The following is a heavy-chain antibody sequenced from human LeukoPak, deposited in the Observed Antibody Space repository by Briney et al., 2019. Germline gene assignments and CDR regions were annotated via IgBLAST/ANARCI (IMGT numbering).Heavy chain of an antibody. J-gene: IGHJ3*01. CDR1: GFTFSDYY. CDR3: AKDPNGDYVGAFDF. D-gene: IGHD4-17*01. V-gene: IGHV3-11*01. CDR2: ISGDRSMI. Sequence: GGSLRLSRTASGFTFSDYYMSWIRQAPGKGLEWVAYISGDRSMIYHIDSVKGRFTISRDNAKNSLFLQMNSLRDEDTAVYYCAKDPNGDYVGAFDFWDQGTLVIVSS.